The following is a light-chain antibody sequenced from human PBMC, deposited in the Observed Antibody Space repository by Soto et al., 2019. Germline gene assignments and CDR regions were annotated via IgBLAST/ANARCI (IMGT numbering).Light chain of an antibody. CDR2: DVN. V-gene: IGLV2-11*01. Sequence: QSVLTQPRSVSGSPGQSVTMSCTRTSSDVANYKYVSWYQQHPGKAPKLMIYDVNKRPSGVPYRFSGSKSGNTASLTISGLQAEDEADYYCCSYSGTYTRVFGNGTKVNV. CDR1: SSDVANYKY. J-gene: IGLJ1*01. CDR3: CSYSGTYTRV.